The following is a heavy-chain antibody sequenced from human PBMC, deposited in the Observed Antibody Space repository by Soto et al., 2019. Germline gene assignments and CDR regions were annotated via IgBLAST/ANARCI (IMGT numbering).Heavy chain of an antibody. CDR2: TRNKANRYTT. CDR3: ARVDVGRRYYYYYPLDV. CDR1: GLTFSDHY. J-gene: IGHJ6*02. Sequence: GGSLRLSCEVSGLTFSDHYLDWVRQAQGKGLEWVGRTRNKANRYTTEYAASVKGRFAISRDDLRNTLYLQMNSLKTEDTAVYYCARVDVGRRYYYYYPLDVWGQGTTVAVAS. D-gene: IGHD2-2*03. V-gene: IGHV3-72*01.